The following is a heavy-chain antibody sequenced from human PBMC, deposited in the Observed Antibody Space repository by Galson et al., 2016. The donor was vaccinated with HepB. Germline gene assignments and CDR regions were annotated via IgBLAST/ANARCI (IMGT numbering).Heavy chain of an antibody. Sequence: SLRLSCAVSGFTFDDYAMSWVRQAPGQGLEWVSSITGTGAFTYYPVSVKGRFTLSRDNSKNTVYLQMNNLRVEDTAVYYCAKVAEGRFRAEYYFDYWGQGTLVTVSS. D-gene: IGHD1-14*01. CDR1: GFTFDDYA. V-gene: IGHV3-23*01. CDR3: AKVAEGRFRAEYYFDY. CDR2: ITGTGAFT. J-gene: IGHJ4*02.